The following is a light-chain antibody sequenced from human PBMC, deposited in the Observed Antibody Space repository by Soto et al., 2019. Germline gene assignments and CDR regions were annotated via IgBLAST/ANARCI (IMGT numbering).Light chain of an antibody. V-gene: IGKV1-39*01. CDR1: QSISSY. CDR3: QQSYSTPQT. Sequence: DIQMTQSPSSLSASVGDRVNITCRASQSISSYLNWYQQKPGKAPKLLIYAASSLQSGVPSRFSGSGSGTDFTLIISSLQPEDFATYYCQQSYSTPQTFGQGTKLEIK. CDR2: AAS. J-gene: IGKJ2*01.